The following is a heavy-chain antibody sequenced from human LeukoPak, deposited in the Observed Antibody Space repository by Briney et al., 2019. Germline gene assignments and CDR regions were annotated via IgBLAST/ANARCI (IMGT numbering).Heavy chain of an antibody. CDR2: IYGSGNN. CDR3: ARGGSSSPRASFNY. D-gene: IGHD6-13*01. CDR1: GASISRYY. J-gene: IGHJ4*02. V-gene: IGHV4-4*07. Sequence: PSETLSLTCTVSGASISRYYWTWIRQPAGKGLEWIGRIYGSGNNNYNPSLMSRVTMSTDTSKNQFSLNLRSVTAADTAVYYCARGGSSSPRASFNYWGQGTLVTVSS.